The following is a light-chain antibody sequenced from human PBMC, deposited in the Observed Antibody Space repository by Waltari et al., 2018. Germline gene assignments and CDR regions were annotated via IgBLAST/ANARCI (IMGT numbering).Light chain of an antibody. J-gene: IGKJ1*01. CDR2: AAS. Sequence: DIQMTQSPSSLSASVGDRVTITCRASQTIRSYLNWYQLKPGKAPNLLIYAASNLQSVVPSRFSGSESGTDFTLTISSLQPEDFATYFCQQSYSAPWTFGLGTKV. CDR3: QQSYSAPWT. V-gene: IGKV1-39*01. CDR1: QTIRSY.